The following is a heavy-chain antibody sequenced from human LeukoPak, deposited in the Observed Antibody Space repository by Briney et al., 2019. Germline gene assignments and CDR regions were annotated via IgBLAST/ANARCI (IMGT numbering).Heavy chain of an antibody. V-gene: IGHV4-39*07. CDR2: IYYSGST. CDR1: GGSISSSSYY. CDR3: ARERNIYDYVWGSYPYYFDY. D-gene: IGHD3-16*02. Sequence: PSETLSLTCTVSGGSISSSSYYWGWIRQPPGKGLEWIGSIYYSGSTYYNPSLKSRVTISVDTSKNQFSLKLSSVTAADTAVYYCARERNIYDYVWGSYPYYFDYWGQGTLVTVSS. J-gene: IGHJ4*02.